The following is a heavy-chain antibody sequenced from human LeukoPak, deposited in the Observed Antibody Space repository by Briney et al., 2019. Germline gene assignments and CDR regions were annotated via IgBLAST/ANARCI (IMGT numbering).Heavy chain of an antibody. J-gene: IGHJ3*02. D-gene: IGHD2-15*01. CDR2: IKQDVSEK. Sequence: GGSLRLSCAASGFTFRSYWMTRVRQAPGKGLEWVADIKQDVSEKYYVDSVKGRFTISRDNAKNSLYLQMNSLRAEDTAVYYCASSLVVVAAWGAFNIWGQGTMVTVSS. CDR1: GFTFRSYW. V-gene: IGHV3-7*01. CDR3: ASSLVVVAAWGAFNI.